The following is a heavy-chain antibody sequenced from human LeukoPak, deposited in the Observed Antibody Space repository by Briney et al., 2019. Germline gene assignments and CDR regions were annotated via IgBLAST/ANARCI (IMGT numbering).Heavy chain of an antibody. J-gene: IGHJ4*02. D-gene: IGHD3-22*01. CDR1: GFTFSGYA. V-gene: IGHV3-23*01. CDR3: AKDGALRYYYVSHYYFDY. CDR2: ISGSGGST. Sequence: GGSLRLSCAASGFTFSGYAMSWVRQAPGEGLEWVSAISGSGGSTYYADSVKGRLTISRDNSKNTLYLHMNSLRAEDTAVYYCAKDGALRYYYVSHYYFDYGGQGTLVTVSS.